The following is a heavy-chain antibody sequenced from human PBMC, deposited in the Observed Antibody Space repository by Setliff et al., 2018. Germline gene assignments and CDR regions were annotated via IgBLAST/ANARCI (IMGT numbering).Heavy chain of an antibody. CDR2: IYTSGGT. V-gene: IGHV4-4*08. CDR3: ARGVSGVSWTPRY. D-gene: IGHD6-25*01. CDR1: GDSMNDNH. Sequence: SETLSLTCTVSGDSMNDNHWTWMRQPPGKGLEWIGYIYTSGGTNYNPSLKSRVTISVDMTENQFSLILRSVVAADTAVYYCARGVSGVSWTPRYWGRGTLVTVLL. J-gene: IGHJ4*02.